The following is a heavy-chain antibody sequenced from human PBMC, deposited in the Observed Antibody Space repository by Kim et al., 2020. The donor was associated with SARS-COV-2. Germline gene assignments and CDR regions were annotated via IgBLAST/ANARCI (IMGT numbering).Heavy chain of an antibody. CDR3: ARVGTSSAYSYDMDV. D-gene: IGHD6-6*01. CDR1: GYTFTNYG. J-gene: IGHJ6*02. CDR2: INTNTWNP. Sequence: ASVKVSCKASGYTFTNYGMNWVRQAPGQGLEWMGWINTNTWNPTYAQGFTGRFVFSLDTSVSTAYLQISSLKAEDSAVYYCARVGTSSAYSYDMDVWGQGTTVTVSS. V-gene: IGHV7-4-1*02.